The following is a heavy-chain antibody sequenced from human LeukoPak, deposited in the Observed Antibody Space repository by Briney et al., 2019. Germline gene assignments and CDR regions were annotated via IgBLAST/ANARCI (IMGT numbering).Heavy chain of an antibody. CDR1: GFTFSSYA. D-gene: IGHD3-3*01. CDR2: ISYDGSNK. J-gene: IGHJ2*01. Sequence: GGSLRLSCAASGFTFSSYAMHWVRQAPGKGLEWVAVISYDGSNKYYADSVKGRFTISRDNSKNTLYLQMNSLRAEDTAVYYCARDLITIFGVVGWYFDLWGRGTLVTVPS. V-gene: IGHV3-30*01. CDR3: ARDLITIFGVVGWYFDL.